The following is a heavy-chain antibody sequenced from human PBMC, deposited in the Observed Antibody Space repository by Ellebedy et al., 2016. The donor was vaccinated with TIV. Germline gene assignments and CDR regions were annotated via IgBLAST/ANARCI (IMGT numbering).Heavy chain of an antibody. Sequence: GESLKISCAASGFTFSTYSMNWVRQAPGKGLEWVSSITSDSNYIYYADSVKGRFTIARDNAKNSLYLQMNSLRAEDTAVYYCARDVAGISNYWGQGTLVTVSS. V-gene: IGHV3-21*01. CDR3: ARDVAGISNY. J-gene: IGHJ4*02. D-gene: IGHD2-15*01. CDR1: GFTFSTYS. CDR2: ITSDSNYI.